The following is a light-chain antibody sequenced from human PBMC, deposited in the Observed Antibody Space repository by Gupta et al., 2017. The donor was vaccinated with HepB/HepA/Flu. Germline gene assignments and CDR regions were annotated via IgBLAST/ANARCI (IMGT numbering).Light chain of an antibody. CDR1: SPGSYY. V-gene: IGLV3-19*01. Sequence: SSELTQDPAVSVALGQTVRITRHGDSPGSYYGSWYQQKPGQTPVLVIFGKNNRPSGSPGRFVGSNSGNKGSLNITGAQAEDEADYYGNYRDSKGNQLGFGGGTKLTVL. J-gene: IGLJ3*02. CDR2: GKN. CDR3: NYRDSKGNQLG.